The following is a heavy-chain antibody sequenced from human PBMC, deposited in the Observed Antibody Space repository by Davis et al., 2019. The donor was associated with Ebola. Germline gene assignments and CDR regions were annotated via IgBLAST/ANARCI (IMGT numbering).Heavy chain of an antibody. V-gene: IGHV4-39*01. CDR1: AGSISSGDSY. J-gene: IGHJ5*02. D-gene: IGHD3-22*01. Sequence: SETLSLTCSVSAGSISSGDSYWGWIRQPPGKGLEWIGTIYYGGTTYYNPSLKNRVTISVDTSRNQFSLKLASVTAADTAVYYCARGYSGWFDPWGQGTVVTVSS. CDR3: ARGYSGWFDP. CDR2: IYYGGTT.